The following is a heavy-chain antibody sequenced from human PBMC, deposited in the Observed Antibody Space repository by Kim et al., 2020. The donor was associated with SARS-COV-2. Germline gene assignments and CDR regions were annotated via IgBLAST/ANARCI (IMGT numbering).Heavy chain of an antibody. D-gene: IGHD6-6*01. V-gene: IGHV4-34*01. CDR1: GGSFSGYY. CDR3: ARGIGIAARPLWWFDP. Sequence: SETLSLTCAVYGGSFSGYYWSWIRQPPGKGLEWIGEINHSGSTNYNPSLKSRVTISVDTSKNQFSLKLSSVTAADTAVYYCARGIGIAARPLWWFDPWG. CDR2: INHSGST. J-gene: IGHJ5*02.